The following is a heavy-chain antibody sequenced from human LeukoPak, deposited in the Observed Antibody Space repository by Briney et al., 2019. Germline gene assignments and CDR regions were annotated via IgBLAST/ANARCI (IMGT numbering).Heavy chain of an antibody. V-gene: IGHV4-39*07. D-gene: IGHD6-13*01. CDR2: IYYSGST. CDR1: GDSISSSSSY. CDR3: ARDFSSSSWTFDY. J-gene: IGHJ4*02. Sequence: SETLSLTCTVSGDSISSSSSYWGWIRQPPGEGLEWIGSIYYSGSTYYNTSLKSRVTISVDTSENQFSLKLSSVTAADTAVYYCARDFSSSSWTFDYWGQGTLVTVSS.